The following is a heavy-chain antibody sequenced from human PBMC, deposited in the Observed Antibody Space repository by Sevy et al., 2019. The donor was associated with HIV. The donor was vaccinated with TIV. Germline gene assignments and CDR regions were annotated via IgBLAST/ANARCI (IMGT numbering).Heavy chain of an antibody. CDR3: ASRSGVMSSSWYLAY. CDR1: GFTVSSNY. J-gene: IGHJ4*02. D-gene: IGHD6-13*01. CDR2: IYSGGST. V-gene: IGHV3-53*01. Sequence: GGSLRLSCAASGFTVSSNYMSWVRQAPGKGLEWVSVIYSGGSTYYADSVKGRVTISRDNSKNTLYLQMNSLRAEDTAVYYCASRSGVMSSSWYLAYWGQGTLVTVSS.